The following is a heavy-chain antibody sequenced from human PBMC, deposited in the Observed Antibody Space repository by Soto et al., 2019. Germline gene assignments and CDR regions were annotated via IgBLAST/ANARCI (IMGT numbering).Heavy chain of an antibody. CDR3: ASSPPKGALTL. J-gene: IGHJ3*01. CDR2: IYYSGST. V-gene: IGHV4-30-4*01. Sequence: QGQLQESGPGVVRPSQTLSLTCTVSGASISSGDHYWTWIRQPPGQCLEWIGYIYYSGSTFYNPSLNSRVTMSIDMSKIQLSLNLTSVTAAVTAVYYCASSPPKGALTLWGQWTMVIVSP. CDR1: GASISSGDHY. D-gene: IGHD3-9*01.